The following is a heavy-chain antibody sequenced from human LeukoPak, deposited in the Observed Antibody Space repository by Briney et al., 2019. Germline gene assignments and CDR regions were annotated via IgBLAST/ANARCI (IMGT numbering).Heavy chain of an antibody. CDR2: IYYSGST. CDR1: GGSISSHY. CDR3: ARTMYYFDY. J-gene: IGHJ4*02. V-gene: IGHV4-59*11. Sequence: SETLSLTCTVSGGSISSHYWSWIRQPPGNGLEWIGYIYYSGSTNYNPSLKSRVTISVDTSKNQFSLKLSSVTAADTAVYYCARTMYYFDYWGQGTLVTVSS.